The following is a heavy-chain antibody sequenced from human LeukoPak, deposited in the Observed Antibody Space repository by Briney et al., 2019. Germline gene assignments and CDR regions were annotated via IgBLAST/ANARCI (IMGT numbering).Heavy chain of an antibody. CDR1: GFAFSDFS. Sequence: GSLRLSCAASGFAFSDFSMNWVRQAPGKGLEWVANTRGSGSGMGSGNYYAVSVKGRFTISRDDAKYSLYLQMNSLRAEDTAFYYCARDDNWGFDYWGQGALVTVSS. V-gene: IGHV3-21*05. CDR2: TRGSGSGM. J-gene: IGHJ4*02. D-gene: IGHD7-27*01. CDR3: ARDDNWGFDY.